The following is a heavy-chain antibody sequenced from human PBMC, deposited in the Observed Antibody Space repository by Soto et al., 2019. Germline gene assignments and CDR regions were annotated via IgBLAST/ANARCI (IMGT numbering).Heavy chain of an antibody. CDR2: ISSSSSTI. Sequence: PGGSLRLSCAASGFTFSSYSMNWVRQAPGKGLEWVSYISSSSSTIYYADSVKGRFTISRDNAKNTLYLQMNSLRAEDTAVYYCAKDKKFDPWGQGTLVTISS. CDR3: AKDKKFDP. V-gene: IGHV3-48*01. CDR1: GFTFSSYS. J-gene: IGHJ5*02.